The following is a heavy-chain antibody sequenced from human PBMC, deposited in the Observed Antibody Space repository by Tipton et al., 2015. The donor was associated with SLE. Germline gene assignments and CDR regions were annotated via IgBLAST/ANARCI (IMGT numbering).Heavy chain of an antibody. Sequence: TLSLTCTVSGGSVSPYYWSWIRQPPGKGLEWIGYIHYSGSTNYKPSLKSRVTISVDTPRNRFSLRLSSVTAADTAVYYCARGSGGSVAFDIWGQGTMVTVSS. CDR2: IHYSGST. CDR1: GGSVSPYY. V-gene: IGHV4-59*02. J-gene: IGHJ3*02. D-gene: IGHD2-15*01. CDR3: ARGSGGSVAFDI.